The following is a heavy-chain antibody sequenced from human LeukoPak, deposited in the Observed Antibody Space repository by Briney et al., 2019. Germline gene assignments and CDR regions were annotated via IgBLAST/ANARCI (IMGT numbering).Heavy chain of an antibody. CDR1: GGSISSSGYY. V-gene: IGHV4-39*01. Sequence: SETLSLTCTVSGGSISSSGYYWGWIRQPPGKGLEWIGSIYYSGSTYYNPSLKSRVTISVDTSKNQFSLKLSSVTAADTAVYYCARLGPLFYDSSGYYYFWYFDLWGRGTLVTVSS. CDR2: IYYSGST. J-gene: IGHJ2*01. D-gene: IGHD3-22*01. CDR3: ARLGPLFYDSSGYYYFWYFDL.